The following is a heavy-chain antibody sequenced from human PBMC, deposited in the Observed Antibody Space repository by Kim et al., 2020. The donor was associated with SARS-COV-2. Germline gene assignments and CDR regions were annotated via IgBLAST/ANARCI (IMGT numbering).Heavy chain of an antibody. J-gene: IGHJ5*02. Sequence: SETLTLTCAVSGGSISSGGYSWSWIRQPPGKGLEWIGYIYHSGSTYYNPSLKSRVTISVDRSKNQFSLKLSSVTAADTAVYYCARVGLSWRGSTRNNWFDPWGQGTLVTVSS. CDR2: IYHSGST. V-gene: IGHV4-30-2*01. CDR1: GGSISSGGYS. CDR3: ARVGLSWRGSTRNNWFDP. D-gene: IGHD2-2*01.